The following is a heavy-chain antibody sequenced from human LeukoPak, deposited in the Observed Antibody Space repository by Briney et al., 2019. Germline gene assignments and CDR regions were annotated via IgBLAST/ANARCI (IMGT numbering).Heavy chain of an antibody. Sequence: ASVKVSCKASGYTFTSYYMHWVRQAPGKGLEWMRGFDPEDGETIYAQKFQGRVTMTEDTSTDTAYMELSSLRSEDTAVYYCATRWYFDCSFDYWGQGTLVTVSS. V-gene: IGHV1-24*01. D-gene: IGHD3-9*01. CDR2: FDPEDGET. CDR3: ATRWYFDCSFDY. J-gene: IGHJ4*02. CDR1: GYTFTSYY.